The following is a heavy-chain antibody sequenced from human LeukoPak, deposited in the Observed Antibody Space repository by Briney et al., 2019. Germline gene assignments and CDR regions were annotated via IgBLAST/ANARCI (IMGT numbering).Heavy chain of an antibody. CDR2: FYYTGST. D-gene: IGHD1-26*01. CDR3: ARRSGIYHAFDI. V-gene: IGHV4-39*01. Sequence: PSETLSLTCTVSGGSISSNGYYWGWIRQPPGKGLEWIGCFYYTGSTFYSPSLKSRVTISVDTSKNQFSLKLSSVTAADTAVYYCARRSGIYHAFDIWGQGTMVTVSS. J-gene: IGHJ3*02. CDR1: GGSISSNGYY.